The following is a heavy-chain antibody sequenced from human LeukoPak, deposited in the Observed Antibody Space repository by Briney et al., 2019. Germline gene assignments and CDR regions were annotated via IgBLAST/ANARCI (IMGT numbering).Heavy chain of an antibody. Sequence: GGSLRLSCAASGFTFSDYYMSWIRQAPGKGLEWVSYISSSSSYTNYADSVKGRFTISRDNAKNSLYLQMNSLRADDTAVYYCAKAPYDSSGYYLRFDYWGQGTLVTVSS. CDR3: AKAPYDSSGYYLRFDY. J-gene: IGHJ4*02. V-gene: IGHV3-11*05. D-gene: IGHD3-22*01. CDR1: GFTFSDYY. CDR2: ISSSSSYT.